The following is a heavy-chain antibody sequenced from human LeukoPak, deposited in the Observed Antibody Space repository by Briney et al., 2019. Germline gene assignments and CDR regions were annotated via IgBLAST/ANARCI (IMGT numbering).Heavy chain of an antibody. CDR2: TYTSGST. CDR1: GGSISSGSYY. Sequence: SETLSLTCTVSGGSISSGSYYWSWIRQPAGKGLEWIGRTYTSGSTNYNPSLKSRVAISVDTSKNQFSLKLSSVTAADTAVYYCARETTNYDFWSGYYGWGQGTLVTVSS. V-gene: IGHV4-61*02. J-gene: IGHJ4*02. CDR3: ARETTNYDFWSGYYG. D-gene: IGHD3-3*01.